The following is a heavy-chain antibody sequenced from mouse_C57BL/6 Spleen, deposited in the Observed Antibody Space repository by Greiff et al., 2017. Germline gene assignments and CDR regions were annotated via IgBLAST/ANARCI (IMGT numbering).Heavy chain of an antibody. D-gene: IGHD1-1*01. CDR1: GYTFTSYW. CDR3: ASYYGSKGFAY. J-gene: IGHJ3*01. CDR2: IHPNSGST. Sequence: VQLQQPGAELVKPGASVKLSCKASGYTFTSYWMHWVKQRPGQGLEWIGMIHPNSGSTNYNEKFKSKATLTVDKSSSTAYMQLSSLTSEDSAVYYCASYYGSKGFAYWGQGTLVTVSA. V-gene: IGHV1-64*01.